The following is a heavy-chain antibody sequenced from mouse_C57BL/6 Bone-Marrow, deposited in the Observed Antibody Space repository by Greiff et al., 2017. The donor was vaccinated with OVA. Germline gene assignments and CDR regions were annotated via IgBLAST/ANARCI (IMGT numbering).Heavy chain of an antibody. D-gene: IGHD2-1*01. J-gene: IGHJ2*01. V-gene: IGHV14-4*01. CDR1: GFNFKDDY. Sequence: VQLQQSGAELVRPGASVKLSCTASGFNFKDDYMHWVKQRPEQGLEWIGWIDPDNGDTEYAPKFQGKATITADTSSNTAYLQLSSLTSEDTAVYYCTTSGGNFFDYWGQGTTLTVSS. CDR2: IDPDNGDT. CDR3: TTSGGNFFDY.